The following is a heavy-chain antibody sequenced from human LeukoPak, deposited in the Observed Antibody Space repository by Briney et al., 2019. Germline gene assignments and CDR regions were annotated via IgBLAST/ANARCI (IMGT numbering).Heavy chain of an antibody. Sequence: PGGSLRLSCAASGFTFSSYGMHWVRQAPGKGLEWVAVIWYDGSNKYYADSVKGRFTISRDNSKNTLYLQMNSLRAEDTAVYYCARDRSYYDSSGYYDYWGQGTLVTASS. CDR3: ARDRSYYDSSGYYDY. V-gene: IGHV3-33*01. D-gene: IGHD3-22*01. J-gene: IGHJ4*02. CDR1: GFTFSSYG. CDR2: IWYDGSNK.